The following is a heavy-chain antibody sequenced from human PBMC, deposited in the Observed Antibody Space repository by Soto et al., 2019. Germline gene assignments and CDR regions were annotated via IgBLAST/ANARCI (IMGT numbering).Heavy chain of an antibody. CDR3: AKGGSGNYLTYYYYYGMDV. CDR2: ISYDGSNK. J-gene: IGHJ6*02. Sequence: PGGSLRLSCAASGFTFSSYGMHWVRQAPGKGLEWVAVISYDGSNKYYADSVKGRFTISGDNSKNTVYLEMNNLRAEDTAMYYCAKGGSGNYLTYYYYYGMDVWGQGTTVTVSS. D-gene: IGHD3-22*01. CDR1: GFTFSSYG. V-gene: IGHV3-30*18.